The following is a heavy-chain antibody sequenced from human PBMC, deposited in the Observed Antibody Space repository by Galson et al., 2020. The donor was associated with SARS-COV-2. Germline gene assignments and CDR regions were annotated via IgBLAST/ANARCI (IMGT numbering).Heavy chain of an antibody. CDR1: GFTFSTYE. V-gene: IGHV3-48*03. CDR2: IGSSGTTI. J-gene: IGHJ4*02. Sequence: GESLKISCAASGFTFSTYEMSWVRQAPGKGLEWVSYIGSSGTTIHYADSVKGRFTISKDNAKNSLYLQMNSLRAEDTAVYYCARLPNNVWSTFDHWGQGTLVTVSS. CDR3: ARLPNNVWSTFDH. D-gene: IGHD1-1*01.